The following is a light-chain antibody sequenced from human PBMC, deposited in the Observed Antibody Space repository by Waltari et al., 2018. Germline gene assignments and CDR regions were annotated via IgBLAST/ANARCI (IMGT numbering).Light chain of an antibody. CDR1: QSVSRW. J-gene: IGKJ1*01. CDR2: EAS. V-gene: IGKV1-5*03. CDR3: QQYNTYRT. Sequence: DIQMTQSPASLSASVGDRVTITCRASQSVSRWLAWYQQKPGAAPNLLISEASKLHGGVPSRCGGDGSGADSTLTISSLHPDDFATYFCQQYNTYRTFGQGTKVEI.